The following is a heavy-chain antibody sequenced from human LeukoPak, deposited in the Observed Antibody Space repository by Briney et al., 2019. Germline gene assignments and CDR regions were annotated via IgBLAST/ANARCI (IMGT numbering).Heavy chain of an antibody. CDR1: GFTFSSYD. J-gene: IGHJ4*02. CDR2: ISSSGNTI. Sequence: GGSLRLSCAASGFTFSSYDMNWVRQAPGRGLEWVSYISSSGNTIYYTDSMKGRFTISRDNAQNSLYLQMNSLRAEDTAVYYCARYSSSWHYYFDYWGQGTLVTVSS. CDR3: ARYSSSWHYYFDY. V-gene: IGHV3-48*03. D-gene: IGHD6-13*01.